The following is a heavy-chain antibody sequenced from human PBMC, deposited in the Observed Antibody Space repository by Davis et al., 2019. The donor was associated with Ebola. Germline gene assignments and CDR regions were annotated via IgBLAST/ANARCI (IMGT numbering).Heavy chain of an antibody. CDR2: IHPSGSS. Sequence: SETLSLTCAVYGGSLSNYYWSWSRQPPGKGLEWIGEIHPSGSSFYNPALQGRVTISLDTSNNQVSLKLTSVTAADTAVYYCASKAHNFDYWGQGTLVTVSS. V-gene: IGHV4-34*01. CDR3: ASKAHNFDY. J-gene: IGHJ4*02. CDR1: GGSLSNYY.